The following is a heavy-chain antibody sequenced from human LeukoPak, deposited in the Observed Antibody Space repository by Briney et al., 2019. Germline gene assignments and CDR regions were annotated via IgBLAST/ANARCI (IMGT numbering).Heavy chain of an antibody. Sequence: SQTLSLTCAISGDSVSSNSAAWNWIRQSPSRGLEWLGRTYYRSKWYNDYAVSVKSRITINPDTSKNQFSLQLNSVTPEDTAVYYCARGARGGRVQAAGIPWYFDLWGRGTLVTVSS. J-gene: IGHJ2*01. V-gene: IGHV6-1*01. CDR2: TYYRSKWYN. CDR1: GDSVSSNSAA. CDR3: ARGARGGRVQAAGIPWYFDL. D-gene: IGHD6-13*01.